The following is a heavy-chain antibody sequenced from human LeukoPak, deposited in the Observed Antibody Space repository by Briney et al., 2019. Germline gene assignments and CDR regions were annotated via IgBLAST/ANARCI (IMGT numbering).Heavy chain of an antibody. J-gene: IGHJ5*02. CDR3: ARDPSSFGGRFDP. CDR1: GDSIDIYY. D-gene: IGHD3-10*01. Sequence: SETLSLTCTVSGDSIDIYYWSWIRQSAGKGLEWIGRIYTTGSTNYNPSLKSRVAMSVDTSKKQFSLKLSSVTAADTAVYYCARDPSSFGGRFDPWGQGTLVAVSS. CDR2: IYTTGST. V-gene: IGHV4-4*07.